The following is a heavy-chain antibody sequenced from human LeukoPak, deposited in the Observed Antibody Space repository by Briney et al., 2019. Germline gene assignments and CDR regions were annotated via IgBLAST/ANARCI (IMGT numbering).Heavy chain of an antibody. D-gene: IGHD2-2*01. CDR1: GYTFTNYG. Sequence: ASVKVSCKASGYTFTNYGVTWVRQAPGQGLEWIGWISAYNGDRNYVQKFQGRVTMTTDTSTSTAYMELRNLTSDDSATYYCARDTNSAGVLTWFDPWGQGTLVTVFS. V-gene: IGHV1-18*04. CDR2: ISAYNGDR. CDR3: ARDTNSAGVLTWFDP. J-gene: IGHJ5*02.